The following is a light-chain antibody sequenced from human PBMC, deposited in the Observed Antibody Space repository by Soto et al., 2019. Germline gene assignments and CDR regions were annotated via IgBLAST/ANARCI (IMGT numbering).Light chain of an antibody. CDR2: GTS. CDR1: QSVGRN. V-gene: IGKV3-15*01. J-gene: IGKJ2*01. Sequence: EIVMTQSPVALSVSPGERAALSCRASQSVGRNFAWYQQRPGQAPRVLIYGTSTRATGVPARFSGSASGTDLNLTISSLQSEDFAVYSSQQYKNWPYTFGQGTRLEIK. CDR3: QQYKNWPYT.